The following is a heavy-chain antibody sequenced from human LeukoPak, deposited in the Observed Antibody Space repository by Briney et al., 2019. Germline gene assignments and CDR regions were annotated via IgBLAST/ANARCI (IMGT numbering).Heavy chain of an antibody. CDR2: INSDGSST. V-gene: IGHV3-74*01. D-gene: IGHD3-22*01. Sequence: GGSLRLSCAASGFTFSSYWMHWVRQAPGKGLVWVSRINSDGSSTNYADSVKGRFTISRDNAKNTLYLQMNSLRAEDTAVHYCARDRPEKYYDSSGYLNYWGQGTLVTVSS. CDR1: GFTFSSYW. CDR3: ARDRPEKYYDSSGYLNY. J-gene: IGHJ4*02.